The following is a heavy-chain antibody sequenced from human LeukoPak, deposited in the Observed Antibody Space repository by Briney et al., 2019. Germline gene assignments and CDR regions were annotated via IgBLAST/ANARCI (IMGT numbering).Heavy chain of an antibody. D-gene: IGHD3-10*01. J-gene: IGHJ4*02. CDR1: GFTFSSYS. CDR3: AKDDYYGSGSYYPTPAY. V-gene: IGHV3-23*01. CDR2: ISGSGGST. Sequence: GVLRLSCAASGFTFSSYSMNWVRQAPGKGLEWVSAISGSGGSTYYADSVKGRFTISRDNSKNTLYLQMNSLRAEDTAVYYCAKDDYYGSGSYYPTPAYWGQGTLVTVSS.